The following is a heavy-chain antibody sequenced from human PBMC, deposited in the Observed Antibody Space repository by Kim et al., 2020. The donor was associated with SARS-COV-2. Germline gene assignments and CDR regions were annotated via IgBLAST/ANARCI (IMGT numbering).Heavy chain of an antibody. CDR1: GFTFSSYS. D-gene: IGHD5-12*01. CDR2: ISSSSSTI. J-gene: IGHJ4*02. V-gene: IGHV3-48*02. Sequence: GGSLRLSCAASGFTFSSYSMNWVRQAPGKGLEWVSYISSSSSTIYYADSVKGRFTISRDNAKNSLYLQMNILRDEDTAVYYCASGRGGYAHFDYWGQGTLVTVSS. CDR3: ASGRGGYAHFDY.